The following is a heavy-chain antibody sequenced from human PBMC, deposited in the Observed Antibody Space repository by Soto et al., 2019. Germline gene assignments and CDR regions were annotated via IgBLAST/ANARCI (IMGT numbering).Heavy chain of an antibody. CDR2: VNPNSGNT. CDR1: GYTFGNND. Sequence: QVQLAQSGAEVKKPGASVKVSCKASGYTFGNNDINWVRQATGQGLEWMGWVNPNSGNTGYAQKFQGRVTMTRDTSTTTAYMELSSLTSEDTAVYYCARVTRTWYFDLWGRGTPVTVSS. V-gene: IGHV1-8*01. CDR3: ARVTRTWYFDL. J-gene: IGHJ2*01.